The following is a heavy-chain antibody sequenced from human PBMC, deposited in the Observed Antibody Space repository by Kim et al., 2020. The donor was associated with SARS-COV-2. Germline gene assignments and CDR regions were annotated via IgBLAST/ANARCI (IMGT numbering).Heavy chain of an antibody. V-gene: IGHV4-34*01. CDR2: INHSRST. D-gene: IGHD6-19*01. J-gene: IGHJ4*02. Sequence: SETLSLTCAVYGGSFSGYYWSWIRQPPGKGLEWIGEINHSRSTNYNPSLKSRVTISVDTSKNQFSLKLSSVTAADTAVYYCARGEAGFDYWGQGTLVTVSS. CDR1: GGSFSGYY. CDR3: ARGEAGFDY.